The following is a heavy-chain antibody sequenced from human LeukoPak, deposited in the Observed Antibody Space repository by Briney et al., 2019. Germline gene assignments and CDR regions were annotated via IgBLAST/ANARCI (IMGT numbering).Heavy chain of an antibody. CDR1: GFTFSDSA. J-gene: IGHJ4*02. D-gene: IGHD3-22*01. Sequence: GGSLRPSCAASGFTFSDSAIHWVRQASGKGLEWIGRIRTKVNNYATAYAASVKGRFTISRDDSTNTAYLQMNSLRTEDTAVYFCSRLKEEVGIITPLDSWGQGTLVTVSS. CDR3: SRLKEEVGIITPLDS. V-gene: IGHV3-73*01. CDR2: IRTKVNNYAT.